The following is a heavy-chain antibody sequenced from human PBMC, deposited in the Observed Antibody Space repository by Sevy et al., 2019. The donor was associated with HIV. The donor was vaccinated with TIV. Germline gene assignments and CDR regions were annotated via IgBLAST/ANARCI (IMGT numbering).Heavy chain of an antibody. CDR2: ITSGGTTI. V-gene: IGHV3-48*03. Sequence: LSLTCAASGFSFSSYEMNWVRQAPGKGLEWVSYITSGGTTIYYADSVKGRFTISRDNAKNSLYLQLNSLRAEDTALYYCVREGLGGFHTSLDYWGQGTLVTVSS. CDR3: VREGLGGFHTSLDY. J-gene: IGHJ4*02. D-gene: IGHD2-15*01. CDR1: GFSFSSYE.